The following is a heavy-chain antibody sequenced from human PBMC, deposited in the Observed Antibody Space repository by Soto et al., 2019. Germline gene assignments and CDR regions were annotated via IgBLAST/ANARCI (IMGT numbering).Heavy chain of an antibody. V-gene: IGHV1-18*01. CDR2: ISAYNGNT. J-gene: IGHJ3*02. CDR3: ARCHPPQGYIGRRVFSTDTFDT. D-gene: IGHD1-1*01. Sequence: QVQLVQSGAEVKKPGASVKVSCKASGYTFTSYGISWVRQAPGQGLEWMGWISAYNGNTNYAQKLPGRVSLTTDTSTSTAYMELRSLRSDDTAVYYCARCHPPQGYIGRRVFSTDTFDTWGQGTMVTVSS. CDR1: GYTFTSYG.